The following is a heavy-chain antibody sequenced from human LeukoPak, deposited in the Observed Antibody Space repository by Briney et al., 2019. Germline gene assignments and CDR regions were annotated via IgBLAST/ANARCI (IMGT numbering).Heavy chain of an antibody. Sequence: KPPETLSLTCAVSGYSISSGYYWGWIRQPPGKGLEWIGSIYHSGSTYYNPSLKSRVTISVDTSKNQFSLKLSSVTAADTAVYYCARQLYAHYFDYWGQGTLVTVSS. CDR3: ARQLYAHYFDY. CDR1: GYSISSGYY. V-gene: IGHV4-38-2*01. D-gene: IGHD2-8*01. J-gene: IGHJ4*02. CDR2: IYHSGST.